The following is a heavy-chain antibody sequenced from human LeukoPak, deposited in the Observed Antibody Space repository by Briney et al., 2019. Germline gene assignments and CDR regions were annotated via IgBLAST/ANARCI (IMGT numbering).Heavy chain of an antibody. J-gene: IGHJ4*02. CDR1: GFTFSSYA. V-gene: IGHV3-48*02. Sequence: GGSLRLSCAASGFTFSSYAMHWVRQAPGKGLEWVSYINHNGKTIYYADSVKGRFTISRDNAKNSLYLQMSSLRDEDTAVYYCARDNDWAFDYWGQGTLVTVSS. D-gene: IGHD3-9*01. CDR2: INHNGKTI. CDR3: ARDNDWAFDY.